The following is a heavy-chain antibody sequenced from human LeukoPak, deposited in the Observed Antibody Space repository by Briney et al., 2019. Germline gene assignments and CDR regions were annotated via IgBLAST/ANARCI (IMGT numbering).Heavy chain of an antibody. Sequence: GESLQISCKGSGYSFTSYWIGWVRQMPGKGLEWMGIIYPGDSDTRYSPSFQGQVTISADKSISTAYLQWSSLKASDTAMYYCARYDYSGYETYYFDYWGQGTLVTVSS. CDR1: GYSFTSYW. D-gene: IGHD5-12*01. J-gene: IGHJ4*02. V-gene: IGHV5-51*01. CDR2: IYPGDSDT. CDR3: ARYDYSGYETYYFDY.